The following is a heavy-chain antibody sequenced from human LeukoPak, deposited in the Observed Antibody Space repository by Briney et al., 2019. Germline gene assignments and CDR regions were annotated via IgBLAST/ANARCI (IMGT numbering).Heavy chain of an antibody. J-gene: IGHJ3*02. CDR2: IYEGGDI. CDR3: ARDPSGTGTGFDI. Sequence: PGGSLRLSCAALGFTVSRTYMRWVRQAPGKGLEWVPVIYEGGDIYYADSVRGRFAISRDNSKNTVYLQMNGLRGEDTAVYYCARDPSGTGTGFDIWGQGTMVTVSS. V-gene: IGHV3-66*01. CDR1: GFTVSRTY. D-gene: IGHD3/OR15-3a*01.